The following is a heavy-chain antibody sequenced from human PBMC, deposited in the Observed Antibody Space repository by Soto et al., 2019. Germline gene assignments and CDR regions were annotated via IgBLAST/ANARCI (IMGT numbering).Heavy chain of an antibody. V-gene: IGHV3-23*01. CDR3: AKDRGSTWSVYYFDY. D-gene: IGHD6-13*01. CDR1: GFIFSTNA. CDR2: ISGGGGTT. J-gene: IGHJ4*02. Sequence: EVQVLESGGGLVQPGGSLRLSCAASGFIFSTNAMTWVRQAPGKGLEWVSSISGGGGTTYYTDSVKGRFTISRDNSKNTLYLQMNSLRDEDTAVYYCAKDRGSTWSVYYFDYWGQGTLVTVSS.